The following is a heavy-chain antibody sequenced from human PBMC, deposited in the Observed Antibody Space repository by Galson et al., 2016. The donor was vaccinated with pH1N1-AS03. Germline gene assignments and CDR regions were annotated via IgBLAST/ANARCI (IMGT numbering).Heavy chain of an antibody. CDR3: ARFTMGAFDY. Sequence: ETLSLTCAVSGYSISSGYYWGWIRQPPGKGLEWIGSIYTSGSTYYNPSLKSRVTISVDTSKNQFSLKLSSLTAADTAMYYCARFTMGAFDYWGQGTLVTVSS. V-gene: IGHV4-38-2*01. CDR1: GYSISSGYY. D-gene: IGHD3-3*01. J-gene: IGHJ4*02. CDR2: IYTSGST.